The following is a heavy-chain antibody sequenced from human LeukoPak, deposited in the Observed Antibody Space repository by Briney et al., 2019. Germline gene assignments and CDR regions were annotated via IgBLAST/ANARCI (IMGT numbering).Heavy chain of an antibody. CDR3: ARAHSIASYYYGVDV. CDR2: IYYSGST. Sequence: ASETLSLTCTVSGGSITSYHWSWIRQPPGKGLEWIGYIYYSGSTYYSPSLTSRVTVSVDTSENQFSLKLSSVTAADTAVYYCARAHSIASYYYGVDVWGQGTTVTVSS. J-gene: IGHJ6*02. V-gene: IGHV4-59*12. CDR1: GGSITSYH. D-gene: IGHD2/OR15-2a*01.